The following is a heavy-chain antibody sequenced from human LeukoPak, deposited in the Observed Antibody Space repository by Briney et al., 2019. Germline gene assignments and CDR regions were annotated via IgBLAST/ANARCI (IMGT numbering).Heavy chain of an antibody. CDR3: AGALAAAADY. D-gene: IGHD6-13*01. J-gene: IGHJ4*02. CDR1: VFTFTSYS. CDR2: ISSSSSYI. V-gene: IGHV3-21*01. Sequence: GVSLRLSCAASVFTFTSYSMNLGRQAPGKCLEWVSCISSSSSYIDYADSVKGRFTISRDNAKNSLYLQMNSLRAEDTAVYYCAGALAAAADYWGQGTLVTVSP.